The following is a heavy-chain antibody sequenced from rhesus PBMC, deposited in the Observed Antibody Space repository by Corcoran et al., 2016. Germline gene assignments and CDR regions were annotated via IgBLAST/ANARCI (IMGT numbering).Heavy chain of an antibody. J-gene: IGHJ6*01. D-gene: IGHD6S26*01. CDR1: GYTFTDYY. CDR3: ATGKAAAGPGYGLDS. V-gene: IGHV1-111*02. CDR2: FDPEAGEA. Sequence: EVQLVQSGAEVKKPGASVKISCKASGYTFTDYYLHWVRQAPGKGLEWMGRFDPEAGEAIHAQTFQDRVTITADTSTYTAYMELSSLRSEDTAVYYCATGKAAAGPGYGLDSWGQGVVVTVSS.